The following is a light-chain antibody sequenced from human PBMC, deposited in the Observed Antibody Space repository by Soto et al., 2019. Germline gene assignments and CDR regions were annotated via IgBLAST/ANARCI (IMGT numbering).Light chain of an antibody. V-gene: IGKV3-11*01. CDR3: QQRSNWPRT. J-gene: IGKJ1*01. CDR2: DAS. Sequence: EIVLHNPQPTLLFSPGEKATPSCRAIQRVSSTLAWYQQKPGQAPRPLIYDASNRATGIPARFSGSGSGTDFTLTISSLEPEDFAVYYCQQRSNWPRTFGQGTKVEIK. CDR1: QRVSST.